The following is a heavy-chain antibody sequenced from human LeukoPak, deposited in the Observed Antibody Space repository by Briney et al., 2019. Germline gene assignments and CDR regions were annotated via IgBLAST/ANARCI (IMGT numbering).Heavy chain of an antibody. CDR3: AKDKVGAEVFDI. CDR1: GYSFSNYA. J-gene: IGHJ3*02. CDR2: ISDGGTNK. V-gene: IGHV3-30-3*01. Sequence: GGSLRLFCAVSGYSFSNYAMLWVRQTPGKGLEWVAVISDGGTNKNYADSVKGRFTIFRDKSKSTSYLQMNSLRAEDTAVYYCAKDKVGAEVFDIGGQGTMVTVSS. D-gene: IGHD1-26*01.